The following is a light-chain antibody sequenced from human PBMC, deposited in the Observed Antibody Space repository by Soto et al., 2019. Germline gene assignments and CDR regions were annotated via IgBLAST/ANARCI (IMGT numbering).Light chain of an antibody. CDR3: CSYAGSSTLGV. CDR2: EVS. Sequence: QSVLTQPASVSGSPGQSITISCTGTNSDVGSYNLVSWYQQHPGKAPKLMIYEVSKRPSGVSNRFSGSKSGNTASLTISGLQAEDEADYYCCSYAGSSTLGVFGGGTKLTVL. V-gene: IGLV2-23*02. J-gene: IGLJ2*01. CDR1: NSDVGSYNL.